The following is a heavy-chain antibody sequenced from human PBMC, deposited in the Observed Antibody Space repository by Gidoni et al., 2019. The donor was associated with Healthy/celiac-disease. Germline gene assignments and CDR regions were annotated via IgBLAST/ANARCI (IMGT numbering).Heavy chain of an antibody. CDR3: ARVCRIQLWLFSDY. J-gene: IGHJ4*02. V-gene: IGHV3-48*03. CDR2: ISSSGSTI. CDR1: GFTFSSYE. D-gene: IGHD5-18*01. Sequence: EVQLVESGGGLVQTGGSLRLSCAASGFTFSSYEMNWFRQAPGKGLEWVSYISSSGSTIYYADSVKGRFTISRDNAKNSLYLQMNSLRAEDTAVYYCARVCRIQLWLFSDYWGQGTLVTVSS.